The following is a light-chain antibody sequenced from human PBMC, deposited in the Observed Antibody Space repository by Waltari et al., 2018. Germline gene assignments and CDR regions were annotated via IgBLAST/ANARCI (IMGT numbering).Light chain of an antibody. V-gene: IGLV4-69*01. CDR1: SGHTSYA. J-gene: IGLJ3*02. CDR3: QTWDTGILV. Sequence: QLVLTQSPSASASLGASVKVTCTLSSGHTSYAIAWHPQQPEKGPRYLMKINSDGSHSKGDGIPDRFSGSSSGAERYLTISSLQSEDDADYYCQTWDTGILVFGGGTKLTVL. CDR2: INSDGSH.